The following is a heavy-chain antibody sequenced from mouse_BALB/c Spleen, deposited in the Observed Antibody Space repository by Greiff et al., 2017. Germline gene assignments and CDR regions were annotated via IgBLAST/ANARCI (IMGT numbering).Heavy chain of an antibody. V-gene: IGHV3-2*02. D-gene: IGHD2-4*01. CDR1: GYSITSDYA. CDR3: ARSRGYDYDGSDYYAMDY. J-gene: IGHJ4*01. CDR2: ISYSGST. Sequence: EVQLQQSGPGLVKPSQSLSLTCTVTGYSITSDYAWYWLRQFPGNKLEWMGYISYSGSTSYNPSLKSRISITRDTSKNQFFLQLNSVTTEHTAAYYSARSRGYDYDGSDYYAMDYWGQGTSVTVSS.